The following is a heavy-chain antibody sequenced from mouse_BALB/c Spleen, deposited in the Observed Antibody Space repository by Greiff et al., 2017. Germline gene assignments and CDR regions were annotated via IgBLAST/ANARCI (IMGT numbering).Heavy chain of an antibody. V-gene: IGHV7-3*02. CDR1: GFTFTDYY. CDR2: IRNKANGYTT. J-gene: IGHJ2*01. CDR3: ARIPYYYGSSYFDY. D-gene: IGHD1-1*01. Sequence: EVKLVESGGGLVQPGGSLRLSCATSGFTFTDYYMSWVRQPPGKALEWLGFIRNKANGYTTEYSASVKGRFTISRDNSQSILYLQMNTLRAEDSATYYCARIPYYYGSSYFDYWGQGTTLTVSS.